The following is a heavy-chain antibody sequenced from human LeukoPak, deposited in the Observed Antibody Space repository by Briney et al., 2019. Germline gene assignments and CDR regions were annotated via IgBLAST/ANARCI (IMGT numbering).Heavy chain of an antibody. J-gene: IGHJ2*01. CDR1: GGSLKNYY. CDR2: IYSTGIT. V-gene: IGHV4-4*07. Sequence: KTSETLSLTCSVSGGSLKNYYWSWIRQPPGKGLEWFGRIYSTGITNYNPSLRSRLAISVDTSKNQFSLKLSSVTAADTALYFCARLSVDMNTLDWYFDLWGRGTLVTVSS. D-gene: IGHD5-24*01. CDR3: ARLSVDMNTLDWYFDL.